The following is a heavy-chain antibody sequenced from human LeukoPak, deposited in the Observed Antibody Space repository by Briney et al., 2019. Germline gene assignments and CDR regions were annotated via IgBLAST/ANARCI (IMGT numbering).Heavy chain of an antibody. CDR1: GFTFGKYW. D-gene: IGHD3-3*01. J-gene: IGHJ4*02. CDR3: ARDQYDTWSRRGNFDS. Sequence: SLRLSCVASGFTFGKYWMSWVRQAPGKGLEWVANIKLDGSEKNYVDSVKGRFTISRDNTKNSLYLQMNSLRAEDTAVFYCARDQYDTWSRRGNFDSWGQGTLVIVSS. V-gene: IGHV3-7*03. CDR2: IKLDGSEK.